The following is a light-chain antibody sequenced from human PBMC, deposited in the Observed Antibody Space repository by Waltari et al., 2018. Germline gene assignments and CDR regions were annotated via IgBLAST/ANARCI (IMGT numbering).Light chain of an antibody. CDR3: AAWDDTVSGVV. V-gene: IGLV1-47*01. CDR2: RNN. Sequence: QSVLTQSPSTSGAPGPTVTISCSGSDSNIGGNSVFWYQQLPGTAPRLLIYRNNQRPSGVPDRISGSKSGTTALLAISGLRSEDEADYYCAAWDDTVSGVVFGGGTKVTVL. CDR1: DSNIGGNS. J-gene: IGLJ3*02.